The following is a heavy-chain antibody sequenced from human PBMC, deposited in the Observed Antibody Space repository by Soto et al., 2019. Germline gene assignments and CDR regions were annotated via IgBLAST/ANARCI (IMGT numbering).Heavy chain of an antibody. CDR1: GFTFSSYA. Sequence: LRLSCAASGFTFSSYAMHWVRQAPVKGLEWVAVISYDGSNKYYADSVKGRFTISRDNSKNTLYLQMNRLRAEDTAVYYCARDMAYIVGATTTYYYYGMDVWGQGTTVTVSS. CDR3: ARDMAYIVGATTTYYYYGMDV. D-gene: IGHD1-26*01. J-gene: IGHJ6*02. CDR2: ISYDGSNK. V-gene: IGHV3-30-3*01.